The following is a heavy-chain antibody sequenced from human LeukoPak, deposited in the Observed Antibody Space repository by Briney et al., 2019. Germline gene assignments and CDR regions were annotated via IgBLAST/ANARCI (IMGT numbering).Heavy chain of an antibody. CDR3: AKEGYSYGLFDY. V-gene: IGHV3-30*18. CDR1: GFTFSSYC. J-gene: IGHJ4*02. D-gene: IGHD5-18*01. Sequence: GGSLRLFCAASGFTFSSYCMHWVRQTPGTGLEWVAVLPYDGSDKYYADSVKGRFTISRDNSKNTLYLQMNSLRAEDTAVYYCAKEGYSYGLFDYWGQGTLVTVSS. CDR2: LPYDGSDK.